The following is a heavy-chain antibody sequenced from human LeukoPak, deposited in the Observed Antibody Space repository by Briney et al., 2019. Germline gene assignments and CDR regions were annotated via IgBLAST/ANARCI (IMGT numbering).Heavy chain of an antibody. CDR1: GGSISTYY. CDR2: IYYNGST. D-gene: IGHD3-10*01. J-gene: IGHJ4*02. Sequence: SETLSLTCTVSGGSISTYYWNWIRQPPGKGLEWIGSIYYNGSTSYYPSLKSRVTISVDMSKNQFSLKLSSVTAADTAVYYCARANLYGSGSENFDYWGQGTLVTVSS. CDR3: ARANLYGSGSENFDY. V-gene: IGHV4-59*12.